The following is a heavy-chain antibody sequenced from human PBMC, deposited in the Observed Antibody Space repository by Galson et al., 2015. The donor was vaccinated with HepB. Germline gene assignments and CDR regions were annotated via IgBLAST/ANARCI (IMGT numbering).Heavy chain of an antibody. CDR3: ARRLDISGWTYGMDV. V-gene: IGHV5-51*01. CDR1: GYSFTSYW. Sequence: QSGAEVKKPGESLKISCKGSGYSFTSYWIAWVRQMPGKGLEWMGIIYPGNSDTRYSPSFQGQVTISADKSISTAYLQWSTLKASDTAMYYCARRLDISGWTYGMDVWGQGTTVTVFS. J-gene: IGHJ6*02. D-gene: IGHD6-19*01. CDR2: IYPGNSDT.